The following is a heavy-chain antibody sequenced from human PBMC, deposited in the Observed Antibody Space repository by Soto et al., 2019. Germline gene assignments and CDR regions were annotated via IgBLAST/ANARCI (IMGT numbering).Heavy chain of an antibody. V-gene: IGHV4-61*01. CDR2: IYYSGST. J-gene: IGHJ5*02. D-gene: IGHD3-9*01. Sequence: PSETLSLTCTVSGGSVSSGSYYRSWIRQPPGKGLEWIGYIYYSGSTNYNPSLKSRVTISVDTSKNQFSLKLSSVTAADTAVYYCARLYYDILTGYYGFDPWGQGTLVTVSS. CDR1: GGSVSSGSYY. CDR3: ARLYYDILTGYYGFDP.